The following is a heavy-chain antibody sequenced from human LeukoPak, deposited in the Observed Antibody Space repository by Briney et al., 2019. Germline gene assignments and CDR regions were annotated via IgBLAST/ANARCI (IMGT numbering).Heavy chain of an antibody. CDR3: ARDGGYDSLNYYYYGMDV. V-gene: IGHV4-4*07. CDR2: IYTSGST. J-gene: IGHJ6*02. D-gene: IGHD5-12*01. Sequence: SETLSLTCTVSGGSISSYYWSWIRQPAGKGLEWIGRIYTSGSTNYNPSLKSRVTMSVDTSKNQFSLKLSSVTAADTAVYYCARDGGYDSLNYYYYGMDVWGQGTTVTVFS. CDR1: GGSISSYY.